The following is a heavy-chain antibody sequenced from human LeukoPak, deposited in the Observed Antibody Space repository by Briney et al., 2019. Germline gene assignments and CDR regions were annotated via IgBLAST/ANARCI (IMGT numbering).Heavy chain of an antibody. J-gene: IGHJ3*02. CDR2: ISGSGGST. CDR1: GFTFSSYA. CDR3: AKDYYYDSSGYPGGAFDI. V-gene: IGHV3-23*01. D-gene: IGHD3-22*01. Sequence: GGSLRLSCAASGFTFSSYAMSWVRHAPGKGLEWVSVISGSGGSTYYADSVKGRFTISRGNSENTLYLQMNSLRAEDTAVYYCAKDYYYDSSGYPGGAFDIWGQGTMVTVSS.